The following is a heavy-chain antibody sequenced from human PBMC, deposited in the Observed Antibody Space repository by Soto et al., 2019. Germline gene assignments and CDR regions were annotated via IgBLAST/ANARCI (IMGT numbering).Heavy chain of an antibody. CDR1: GFSFSTYN. J-gene: IGHJ5*01. D-gene: IGHD2-15*01. CDR3: ARDRCYDGTCYSASDS. CDR2: ISTTSFTI. V-gene: IGHV3-48*02. Sequence: SLRLSCAASGFSFSTYNMDWVRQAPGKGPEWIAYISTTSFTIYYADSVKGRFTISRDNDRSSLYLEMNRLRDEDTAVYYCARDRCYDGTCYSASDSWGQGTLVTVSS.